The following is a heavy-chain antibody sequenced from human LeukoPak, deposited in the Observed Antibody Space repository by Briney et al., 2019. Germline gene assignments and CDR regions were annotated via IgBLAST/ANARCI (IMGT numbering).Heavy chain of an antibody. Sequence: SETLSLTCTVSGGSIRSYYWSWVRQPAGKGLEWIGRIYTSGSSNYNPSLKNRVTMSLDTSRNQFSLKLTSVTAADTALYYCATTPQWLGAFDIWGQGTMVTVSS. CDR2: IYTSGSS. J-gene: IGHJ3*02. CDR1: GGSIRSYY. V-gene: IGHV4-4*07. D-gene: IGHD6-19*01. CDR3: ATTPQWLGAFDI.